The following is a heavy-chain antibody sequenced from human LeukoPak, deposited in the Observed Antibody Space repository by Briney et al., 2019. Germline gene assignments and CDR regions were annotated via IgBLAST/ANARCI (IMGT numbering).Heavy chain of an antibody. J-gene: IGHJ4*02. D-gene: IGHD3-10*01. CDR2: ITSGGNR. Sequence: SETLSLTCAVYDGSFSGYLWTWIRQSPGKGLEWIGEITSGGNRNDNPSLKSRVAISLDTSKNQSSLNLNSLTAADTGLYYCARVTRRRTTGEIFGRYLDYWGPGTLVRVSS. V-gene: IGHV4-34*01. CDR1: DGSFSGYL. CDR3: ARVTRRRTTGEIFGRYLDY.